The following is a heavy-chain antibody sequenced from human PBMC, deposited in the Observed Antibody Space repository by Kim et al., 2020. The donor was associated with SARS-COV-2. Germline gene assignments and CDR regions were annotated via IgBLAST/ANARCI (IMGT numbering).Heavy chain of an antibody. V-gene: IGHV3-33*08. D-gene: IGHD3-10*01. CDR3: ARDFFGSIDY. Sequence: GGSLRLSCAASGFTFSDRPMHWVRQAPGKGLEWVAIIWFDGTREHYADSVKGRFTISRDNSENTLYLQMISLRAEDTAVYYCARDFFGSIDYWGQGTLVTVYS. CDR2: IWFDGTRE. J-gene: IGHJ4*02. CDR1: GFTFSDRP.